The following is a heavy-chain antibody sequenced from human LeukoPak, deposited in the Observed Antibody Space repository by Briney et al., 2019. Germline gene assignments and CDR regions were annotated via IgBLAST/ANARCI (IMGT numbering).Heavy chain of an antibody. CDR1: GFTFSSYA. CDR3: AKEIQIYSSSWYGGADY. J-gene: IGHJ4*02. D-gene: IGHD6-13*01. V-gene: IGHV3-23*01. CDR2: IIGGGGST. Sequence: GGSLRLSCAASGFTFSSYAMSWVRKAPGKGLEWVSGIIGGGGSTYYAESVKGRFTISRDNSKDTLYLQINSLRAEDTAVYYCAKEIQIYSSSWYGGADYWGQGTLVTVSS.